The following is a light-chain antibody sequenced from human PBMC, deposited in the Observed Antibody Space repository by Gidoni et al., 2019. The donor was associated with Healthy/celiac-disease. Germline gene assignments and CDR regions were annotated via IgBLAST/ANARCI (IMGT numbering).Light chain of an antibody. V-gene: IGKV3-15*01. Sequence: EIVMTQSPATLSVSPGERATLSCRASQSVSSNLAWYQQKPGQAPRLLIYGASTRATGIPARVSGSGSGTELTLNISSLQSEDFAVYYCQQYNNWPRTFGQXTKVEIK. CDR1: QSVSSN. J-gene: IGKJ1*01. CDR3: QQYNNWPRT. CDR2: GAS.